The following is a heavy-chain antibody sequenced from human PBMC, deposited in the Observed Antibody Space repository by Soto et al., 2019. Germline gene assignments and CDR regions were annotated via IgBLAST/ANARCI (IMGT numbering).Heavy chain of an antibody. CDR2: INPNSGGT. D-gene: IGHD6-6*01. V-gene: IGHV1-2*04. CDR1: GYTFTGYY. Sequence: ASVKLSCKASGYTFTGYYMHWVRQAPGQGLEWMGWINPNSGGTNYAQKFQGWVTMTRDTSISTAYMELSRLRSDDTAVYYCARDGSSSSECDAFDIWGQGTMVTVSS. CDR3: ARDGSSSSECDAFDI. J-gene: IGHJ3*02.